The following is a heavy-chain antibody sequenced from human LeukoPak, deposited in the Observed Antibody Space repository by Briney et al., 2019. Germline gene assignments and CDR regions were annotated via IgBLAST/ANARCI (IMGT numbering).Heavy chain of an antibody. V-gene: IGHV1-3*01. CDR1: GYTFTSYA. J-gene: IGHJ4*02. CDR2: INAGNGNT. D-gene: IGHD6-19*01. Sequence: GASVKVSCKASGYTFTSYAMHWVRQAPGQRLEWMGWINAGNGNTKYSQKFQGRVTITRDTSASTAYMELSSLRSEDTAVYYCAHDSSGWGEFDYWGQGTLVTVSS. CDR3: AHDSSGWGEFDY.